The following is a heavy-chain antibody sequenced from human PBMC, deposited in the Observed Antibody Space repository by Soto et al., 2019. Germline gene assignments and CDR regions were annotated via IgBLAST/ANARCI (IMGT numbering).Heavy chain of an antibody. CDR3: APPRGSMT. V-gene: IGHV3-23*01. D-gene: IGHD3-10*01. J-gene: IGHJ5*02. CDR2: ISGSGGST. Sequence: GESLKISCAASGFTFSSYAMSWVRQAPGKGLEWVSAISGSGGSTYYADSVKGRFTISRDNSKNTLYLQMNSLRAEDTAVYYCAPPRGSMTWGQGTLVTAPQ. CDR1: GFTFSSYA.